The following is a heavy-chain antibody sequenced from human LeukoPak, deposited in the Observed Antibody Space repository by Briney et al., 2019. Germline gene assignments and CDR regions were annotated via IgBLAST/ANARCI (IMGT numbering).Heavy chain of an antibody. CDR1: GGSISSSSYY. Sequence: SETLSLTCTVSGGSISSSSYYWGWIRRPPGKGLEWIGSIYYSGSTYYNPSLKSRVTISVDTSKNQFSLKLSSVTAADTAVYYCAREFRDYGDYSDYFDYWGQGTLVTVSS. J-gene: IGHJ4*02. D-gene: IGHD4-17*01. CDR2: IYYSGST. V-gene: IGHV4-39*07. CDR3: AREFRDYGDYSDYFDY.